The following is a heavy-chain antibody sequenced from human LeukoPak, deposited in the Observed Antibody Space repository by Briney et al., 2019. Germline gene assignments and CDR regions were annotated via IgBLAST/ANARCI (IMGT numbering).Heavy chain of an antibody. Sequence: GGSLRLSCAASGFTFSDYYMSWIRQAPGKGLEWVSYISSSGSTIYYADSVKGRFTISRDNSKNTLYLQMNSLRAEDTAVYYCARDRRYYGSGSYYNVFDYWGQGTLVTVSS. CDR2: ISSSGSTI. J-gene: IGHJ4*02. V-gene: IGHV3-11*04. D-gene: IGHD3-10*01. CDR1: GFTFSDYY. CDR3: ARDRRYYGSGSYYNVFDY.